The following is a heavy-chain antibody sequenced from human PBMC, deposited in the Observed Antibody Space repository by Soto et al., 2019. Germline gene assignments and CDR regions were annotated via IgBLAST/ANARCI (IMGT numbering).Heavy chain of an antibody. V-gene: IGHV1-8*01. CDR1: LETLTRCD. CDR2: MNPNSGNT. Sequence: APLKARFQAGLETLTRCDRNCVRPATGHGLGWMGWMNPNSGNTGYPQKLQGRVTMTRNTSISTAYMELSSLRSEDTAVYYCATFQPYYYDRSGYYSTQDEYCGQGILVTV. CDR3: ATFQPYYYDRSGYYSTQDEY. J-gene: IGHJ4*02. D-gene: IGHD3-22*01.